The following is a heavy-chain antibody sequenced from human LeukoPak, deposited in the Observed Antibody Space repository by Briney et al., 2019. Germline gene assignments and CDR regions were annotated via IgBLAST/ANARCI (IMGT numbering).Heavy chain of an antibody. D-gene: IGHD6-19*01. V-gene: IGHV3-74*01. CDR3: ATKQWLAPPPDS. CDR1: GFTFSKYW. CDR2: INTEGTVT. J-gene: IGHJ4*02. Sequence: PGGSLRLSCAASGFTFSKYWMLWVRQAPGKGLESVSRINTEGTVTTYADSVKGRFTVSRDNADNTMFLQMTSVRDEDTTVYYCATKQWLAPPPDSWGQGTPVTVSS.